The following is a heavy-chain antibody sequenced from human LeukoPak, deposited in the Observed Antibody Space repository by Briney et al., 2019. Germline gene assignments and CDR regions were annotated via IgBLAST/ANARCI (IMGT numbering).Heavy chain of an antibody. CDR2: IRSKAYGGTT. CDR3: TRDIAYRSSYYLELY. J-gene: IGHJ4*02. D-gene: IGHD3-22*01. Sequence: QTGGSLRLSCTASGFTFGDYAMSWFRQAPGKGLEWVGFIRSKAYGGTTEYAASVKGRFTISRDDSKSIAYLQMNSLKTEDTAVYYCTRDIAYRSSYYLELYWGQGTLVTVSS. CDR1: GFTFGDYA. V-gene: IGHV3-49*03.